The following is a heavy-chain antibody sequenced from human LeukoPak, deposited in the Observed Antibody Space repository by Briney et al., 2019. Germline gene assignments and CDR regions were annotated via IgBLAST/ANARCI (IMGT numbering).Heavy chain of an antibody. CDR2: INHSGST. CDR3: ARPLLWFGESPLGY. Sequence: PSETLSLTCAVYGGSFSGYYWSWIRQPPGKGLEWIGEINHSGSTNYNPSLKSRVTISVDTSKNQFSLKLSSVTAADTAVYYCARPLLWFGESPLGYWGQGTLVTVSS. CDR1: GGSFSGYY. V-gene: IGHV4-34*01. D-gene: IGHD3-10*01. J-gene: IGHJ4*02.